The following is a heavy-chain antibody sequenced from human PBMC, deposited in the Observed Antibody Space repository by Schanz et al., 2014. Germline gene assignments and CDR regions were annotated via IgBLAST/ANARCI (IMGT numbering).Heavy chain of an antibody. V-gene: IGHV3-21*02. Sequence: EVQLVESGGGLVKPGGSLRLSCAASGFTFSTYYMNWVRQAPGKGLEWVSSISSSSSYISYADSVKGRFTISRDNSQNTLYLQMDSLRPEDTAVYFCAKDTGYCHGGACYCFEYWGLGILXTVSS. J-gene: IGHJ4*02. CDR1: GFTFSTYY. CDR2: ISSSSSYI. D-gene: IGHD2-8*02. CDR3: AKDTGYCHGGACYCFEY.